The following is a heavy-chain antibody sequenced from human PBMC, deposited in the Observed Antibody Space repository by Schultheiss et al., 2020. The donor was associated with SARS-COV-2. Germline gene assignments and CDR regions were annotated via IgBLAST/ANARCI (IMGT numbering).Heavy chain of an antibody. CDR1: GGSISGYY. V-gene: IGHV4-39*07. J-gene: IGHJ4*02. D-gene: IGHD6-13*01. Sequence: SQTLSLTCTVSGGSISGYYWSWIRQPPGKGLEWIGSIYYSGSTYYNPSLKSRVTISVDTSKNQFSLKLSSVTAADTAVYYCARDHVSSSWFDYWGQGTLVTVSS. CDR2: IYYSGST. CDR3: ARDHVSSSWFDY.